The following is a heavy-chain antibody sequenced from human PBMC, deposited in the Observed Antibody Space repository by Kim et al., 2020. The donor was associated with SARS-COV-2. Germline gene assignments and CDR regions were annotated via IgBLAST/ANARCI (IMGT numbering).Heavy chain of an antibody. Sequence: GGSLRLSCAASGFTFSNTWMSWVRQAPGKGLEWVGRIKSKTDGGTTDYAAPVKGRFTISRDDSKNTLYLQMNSLKTEDTAVYYCTTEGYYYDSSGYYATDRGGILDYWGQGTLVTVSS. D-gene: IGHD3-22*01. CDR1: GFTFSNTW. J-gene: IGHJ4*02. CDR3: TTEGYYYDSSGYYATDRGGILDY. CDR2: IKSKTDGGTT. V-gene: IGHV3-15*01.